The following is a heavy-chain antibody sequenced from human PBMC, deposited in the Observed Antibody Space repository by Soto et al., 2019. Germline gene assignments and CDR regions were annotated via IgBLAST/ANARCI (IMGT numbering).Heavy chain of an antibody. V-gene: IGHV1-58*01. J-gene: IGHJ3*02. CDR3: AAAPVVVITTGDDAFDI. Sequence: SVKVSCKASGFTFTSSAVQWVRLARGQRLEWIGWIVVGSGNTNYAQKFQERVTITRDMSTSTAYMELSSLRSEDTAVYYCAAAPVVVITTGDDAFDIWGQGTMVTVSS. CDR1: GFTFTSSA. D-gene: IGHD3-22*01. CDR2: IVVGSGNT.